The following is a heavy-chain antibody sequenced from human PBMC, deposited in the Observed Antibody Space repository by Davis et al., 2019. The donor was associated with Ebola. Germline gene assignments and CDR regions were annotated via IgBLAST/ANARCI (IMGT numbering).Heavy chain of an antibody. D-gene: IGHD2-15*01. V-gene: IGHV4-34*01. CDR3: ARGDVVVAATLDY. CDR2: INHSGST. Sequence: MPSETLSLTCTVSGGSISSYYWSWIRQPPGKGLEWIGEINHSGSTNYNPSLKSRVTISVDTSKNQFSLKLSSVTAADTAVYYCARGDVVVAATLDYWGQGTLVTVSS. J-gene: IGHJ4*02. CDR1: GGSISSYY.